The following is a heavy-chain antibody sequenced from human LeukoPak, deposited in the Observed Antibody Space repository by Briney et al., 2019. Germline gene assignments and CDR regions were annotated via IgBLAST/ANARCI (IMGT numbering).Heavy chain of an antibody. CDR2: ISGRGGST. CDR1: GFTFSIYA. Sequence: GGSLRLFCAASGFTFSIYAMSCVRQAPGKGLECVSDISGRGGSTYYADSVKGRFTFSRDNSKNTLYLQMNSLRAEDTAVYYCATDYGANSGGFDYWGQGTLVTVSS. D-gene: IGHD4-23*01. V-gene: IGHV3-23*01. CDR3: ATDYGANSGGFDY. J-gene: IGHJ4*02.